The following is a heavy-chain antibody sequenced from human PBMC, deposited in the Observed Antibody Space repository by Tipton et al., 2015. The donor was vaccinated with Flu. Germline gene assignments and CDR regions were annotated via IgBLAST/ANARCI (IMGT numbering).Heavy chain of an antibody. CDR1: GGSISSGGYY. D-gene: IGHD2-15*01. Sequence: TLSLTCTVSGGSISSGGYYWSWIRQHPGKGLEYIGYIYYSGSTYYNPSLKSRLTISVDTSKNQFSLKLSSVTAADTAVYYCARVDCSGGGCYLGSYWGQGTLVTASS. CDR3: ARVDCSGGGCYLGSY. CDR2: IYYSGST. J-gene: IGHJ4*02. V-gene: IGHV4-31*03.